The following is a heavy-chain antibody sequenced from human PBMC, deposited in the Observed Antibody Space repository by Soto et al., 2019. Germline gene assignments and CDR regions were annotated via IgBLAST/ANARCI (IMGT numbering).Heavy chain of an antibody. CDR2: IIPIFGTA. CDR3: ARSPSQEVSSSWGGGWFDY. V-gene: IGHV1-69*12. J-gene: IGHJ4*02. Sequence: QVQLVQSGAEVKKPGSSVKVSCKASGGTFSSYAISWVRQAPGQGLEWMGGIIPIFGTANYAQKFQGRVTSSADESTSTADMELSGLRSEDAAVYYCARSPSQEVSSSWGGGWFDYWGQGTLVTVSS. D-gene: IGHD6-13*01. CDR1: GGTFSSYA.